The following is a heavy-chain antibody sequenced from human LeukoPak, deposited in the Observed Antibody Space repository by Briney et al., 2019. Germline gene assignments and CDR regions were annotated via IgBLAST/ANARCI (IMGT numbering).Heavy chain of an antibody. Sequence: GGSLRLSCVASGFTFSTYAIHWVRQAPGKGLEWVAVVSKDGNTKYYADSVKGRFTISRDNSKNTVYLQMNSLRTEDTSVYYCARGIQPPKYYGSGSDTFDIWARGQWSPSLQ. V-gene: IGHV3-30*04. D-gene: IGHD3-10*01. CDR1: GFTFSTYA. CDR2: VSKDGNTK. J-gene: IGHJ3*02. CDR3: ARGIQPPKYYGSGSDTFDI.